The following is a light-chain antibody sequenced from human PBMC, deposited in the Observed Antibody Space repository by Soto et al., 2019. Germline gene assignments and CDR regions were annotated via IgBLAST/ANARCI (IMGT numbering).Light chain of an antibody. Sequence: EIVMTQSPATLSVSPGERATLSRRASQSVSTNLAWYQQKPGQAPRLLIYGASTRATGIPARFSGSGSGTEFTLTISSLQSEDFAVYYCQHYNNWSTFGQGTRLEIK. J-gene: IGKJ5*01. V-gene: IGKV3-15*01. CDR2: GAS. CDR1: QSVSTN. CDR3: QHYNNWST.